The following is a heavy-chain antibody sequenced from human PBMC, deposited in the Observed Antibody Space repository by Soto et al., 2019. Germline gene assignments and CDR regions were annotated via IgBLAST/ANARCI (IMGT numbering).Heavy chain of an antibody. CDR1: GFTFSSYA. CDR2: ISGSGGST. V-gene: IGHV3-23*01. Sequence: EVQLLESGGGLVQPGGSLRLSCAASGFTFSSYAMSWVRQAPGKGLEWVSAISGSGGSTYYADSVKGRFTISRDNSKNTQYLQMNSLRAEATAVYYCAKDLSPGEGGSGDYFDYWGQGTLVTVSS. D-gene: IGHD2-21*01. J-gene: IGHJ4*02. CDR3: AKDLSPGEGGSGDYFDY.